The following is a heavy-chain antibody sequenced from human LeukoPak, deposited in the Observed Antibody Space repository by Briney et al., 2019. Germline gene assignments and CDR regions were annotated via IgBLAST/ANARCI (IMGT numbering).Heavy chain of an antibody. CDR3: ARYDVWGTYRAFDY. D-gene: IGHD3-16*02. V-gene: IGHV4-38-2*02. CDR1: GYSISSDYY. J-gene: IGHJ4*02. Sequence: NSSETLSLTCTVSGYSISSDYYWGWIRQPPGKGLEWIGFIYHSGSTYYNPSLKSRVTISVDTSKNQFSLKLSSVTAADTAVYYCARYDVWGTYRAFDYWGQGTLVTVSS. CDR2: IYHSGST.